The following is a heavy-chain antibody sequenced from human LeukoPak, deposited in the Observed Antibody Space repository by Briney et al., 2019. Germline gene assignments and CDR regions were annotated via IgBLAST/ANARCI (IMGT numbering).Heavy chain of an antibody. CDR1: GFTFSSYW. Sequence: PGGSLRLSCAASGFTFSSYWMHWVRQAPGKGLVWVSRISSDESRTNYADSVKGRFTISRDNAKNTVYLQMNSLRAEDTAVYYCARDSPGYLAYDSWGQGTLVTVSS. CDR3: ARDSPGYLAYDS. V-gene: IGHV3-74*01. CDR2: ISSDESRT. J-gene: IGHJ4*02. D-gene: IGHD1-1*01.